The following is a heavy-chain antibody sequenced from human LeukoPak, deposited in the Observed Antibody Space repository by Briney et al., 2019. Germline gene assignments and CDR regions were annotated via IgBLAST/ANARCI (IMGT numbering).Heavy chain of an antibody. J-gene: IGHJ4*02. Sequence: GRSLRLSCAASGFTFDDYAMHWVRQAPGKGLEWVSGISWNSGSIGYADSVKGRFTISRDSARKSLYLQMNSLRAEDTAVYYCARDLLYYDSSGGDYWGQGTLVTVSS. CDR2: ISWNSGSI. CDR3: ARDLLYYDSSGGDY. V-gene: IGHV3-9*01. D-gene: IGHD3-22*01. CDR1: GFTFDDYA.